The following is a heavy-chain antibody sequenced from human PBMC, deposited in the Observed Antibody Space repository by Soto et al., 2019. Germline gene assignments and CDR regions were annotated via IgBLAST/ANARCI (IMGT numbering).Heavy chain of an antibody. V-gene: IGHV3-23*01. D-gene: IGHD3-16*01. CDR3: AKVRPSLGGTGRGAMDV. J-gene: IGHJ6*02. CDR1: GFTFSSYA. Sequence: EVQLLESGGGLVQPGGSLRLSCAASGFTFSSYAMSWVRQSPGNGLEWVSAISGTGGSTYYANSVKGRFTVSRDNSKDTSYLQMHGLRADDTAVYYCAKVRPSLGGTGRGAMDVWGQGTTVTVSS. CDR2: ISGTGGST.